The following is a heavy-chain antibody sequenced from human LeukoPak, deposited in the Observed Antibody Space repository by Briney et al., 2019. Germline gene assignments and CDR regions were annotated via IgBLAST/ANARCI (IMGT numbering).Heavy chain of an antibody. CDR1: GDSVSSNSAA. Sequence: SQTLSLTCAISGDSVSSNSAAWNWIRQSPSGGLEWLGRTYYRSKWYNDYAGSVKNQLTINPEQSKNQFSLQLNSVTPEDTAVYYCARERISVVRGAGDTFDVWGQGTMVTVSS. V-gene: IGHV6-1*01. D-gene: IGHD3-10*01. CDR3: ARERISVVRGAGDTFDV. J-gene: IGHJ3*01. CDR2: TYYRSKWYN.